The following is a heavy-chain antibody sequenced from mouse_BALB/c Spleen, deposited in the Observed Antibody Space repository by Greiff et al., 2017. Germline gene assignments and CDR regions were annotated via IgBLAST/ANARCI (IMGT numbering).Heavy chain of an antibody. J-gene: IGHJ3*01. CDR3: ARKDYGSSSWFAY. V-gene: IGHV1-87*01. Sequence: VKLQESGAELAKPGASVKMSCKASGYTFTSYWMQWVKQRPGQGLEWIGAIYPGDGDTRYTQKFKGKATLTADKSSSTAYMQLSSLASEDSAVYYCARKDYGSSSWFAYWGQGTLVTVSA. CDR1: GYTFTSYW. CDR2: IYPGDGDT. D-gene: IGHD1-1*01.